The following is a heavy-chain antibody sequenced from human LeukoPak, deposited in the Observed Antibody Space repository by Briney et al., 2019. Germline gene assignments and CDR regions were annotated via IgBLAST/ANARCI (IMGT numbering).Heavy chain of an antibody. CDR3: VRELSGFDY. V-gene: IGHV3-48*01. D-gene: IGHD3-10*01. J-gene: IGHJ4*02. CDR1: GFTFSTYS. CDR2: ISSSSSAI. Sequence: GGSLRLSCAASGFTFSTYSMNWVRQAPGKGLEWVSYISSSSSAIYYADSVKGRVTIPRDNAKNSLYLQMNGLRAEDTAVYYCVRELSGFDYWGQGTLVTVSS.